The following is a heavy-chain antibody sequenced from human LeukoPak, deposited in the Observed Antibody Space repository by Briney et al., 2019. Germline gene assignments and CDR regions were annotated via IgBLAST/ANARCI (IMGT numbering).Heavy chain of an antibody. J-gene: IGHJ4*02. V-gene: IGHV4-4*07. CDR2: IYTSGST. CDR3: ARGGGSGSYSLFDY. Sequence: SETLSLTCTVSGGSISSYYWSWIRQPAGKGLEWIGRIYTSGSTNYNPSLKSRVTRSVDTSKNQFSLKLSSVTAADTAVYYCARGGGSGSYSLFDYWGQGTLVTVSS. CDR1: GGSISSYY. D-gene: IGHD3-10*01.